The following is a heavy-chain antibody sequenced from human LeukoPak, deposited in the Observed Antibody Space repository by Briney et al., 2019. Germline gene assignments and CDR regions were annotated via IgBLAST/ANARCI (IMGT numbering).Heavy chain of an antibody. V-gene: IGHV3-30*02. CDR2: IRYDGSKK. CDR1: GFTFSSYA. D-gene: IGHD3-10*01. J-gene: IGHJ6*03. CDR3: ARVKFGESYAPKSYYYYYMDV. Sequence: PGESLRLSCAASGFTFSSYAMHWVRQAPGKGLEWVTFIRYDGSKKYYADSVKGRFTISRDNSKNTLYLQMNSLRAEDTAVYYCARVKFGESYAPKSYYYYYMDVWGKGTTVTISS.